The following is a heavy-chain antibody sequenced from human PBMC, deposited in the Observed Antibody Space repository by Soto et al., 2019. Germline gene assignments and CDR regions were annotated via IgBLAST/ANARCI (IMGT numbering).Heavy chain of an antibody. J-gene: IGHJ6*02. CDR3: ASPGERSSIPMDV. Sequence: SETLSLTCTVSGGSISSYYWSWIRQPPGKGLEWIGEINHSGSTNYNPSLKSRVTISVDTSKNQFSLKLSSVTAADTAVYYCASPGERSSIPMDVWGQGTTVTVSS. V-gene: IGHV4-34*01. D-gene: IGHD6-6*01. CDR1: GGSISSYY. CDR2: INHSGST.